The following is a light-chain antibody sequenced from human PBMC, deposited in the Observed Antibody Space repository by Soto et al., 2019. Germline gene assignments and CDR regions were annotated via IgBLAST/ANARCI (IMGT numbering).Light chain of an antibody. CDR3: SSTAGNNNLV. J-gene: IGLJ3*02. V-gene: IGLV2-8*01. CDR1: SSDVGGHNY. CDR2: KVS. Sequence: QSVLTQSPSASGSPGQSVTISCTGTSSDVGGHNYVSWYQHHPGKAPKLIIYKVSKPPSGVPDRFSGSKSGNTASLTVSGLQAEDEAVYYCSSTAGNNNLVFGGGTKLTVL.